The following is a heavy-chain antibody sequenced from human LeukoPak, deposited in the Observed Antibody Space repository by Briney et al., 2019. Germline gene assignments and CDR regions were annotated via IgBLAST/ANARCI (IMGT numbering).Heavy chain of an antibody. V-gene: IGHV3-21*01. Sequence: GGSLRLSCAASGFTSSSYSMNWVRQAPGKGLEWVSSISSSSSYIYYADSVKGRFTISRDNAKNSLYLQMNSLRAEDTAVYYCAREERVVVPSFDYWGQGTLVTVSS. D-gene: IGHD2-2*01. CDR1: GFTSSSYS. CDR3: AREERVVVPSFDY. CDR2: ISSSSSYI. J-gene: IGHJ4*02.